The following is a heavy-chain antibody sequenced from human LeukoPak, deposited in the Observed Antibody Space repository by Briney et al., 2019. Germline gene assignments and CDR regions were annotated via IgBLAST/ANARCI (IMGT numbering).Heavy chain of an antibody. CDR3: VRDPDALDY. CDR2: IRSSGDMI. J-gene: IGHJ4*02. V-gene: IGHV3-48*02. CDR1: GFTLNSYS. Sequence: GGSLRLSCAASGFTLNSYSMNWVRQAPGKGLEWVSYIRSSGDMIYYADSVKGQFTISRDIAKNSVYLQMNSLRDEDTAVYYCVRDPDALDYWGQGTPVTVSS.